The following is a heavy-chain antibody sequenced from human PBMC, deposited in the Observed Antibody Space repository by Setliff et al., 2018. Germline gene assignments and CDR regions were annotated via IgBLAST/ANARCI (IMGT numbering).Heavy chain of an antibody. CDR2: IYASWST. CDR1: GDSINSRTNY. D-gene: IGHD3-9*01. CDR3: ARAPRYFDPTGSYFDY. V-gene: IGHV4-61*09. J-gene: IGHJ4*02. Sequence: PSETLSLTCTVSGDSINSRTNYWSWIRQPAGKGPEWIGHIYASWSTNYNPSLKSRVTISLDTSKNQFSLKLNSVTAADTAVYYCARAPRYFDPTGSYFDYWGQGTLVTVSS.